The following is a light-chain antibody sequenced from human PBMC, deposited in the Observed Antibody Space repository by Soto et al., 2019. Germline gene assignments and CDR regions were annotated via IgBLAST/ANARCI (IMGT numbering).Light chain of an antibody. CDR3: QQRSNWPLYT. CDR2: DAS. Sequence: EIVLTQSPATLSLSPGERATLSCRASQSVSMYLAWYRQKPGQAPRLLIYDASNRATGIPARFSGSGSGTDFTLTISSLEPGDFAVYYCQQRSNWPLYTYGQGTNLEIK. J-gene: IGKJ2*01. V-gene: IGKV3-11*01. CDR1: QSVSMY.